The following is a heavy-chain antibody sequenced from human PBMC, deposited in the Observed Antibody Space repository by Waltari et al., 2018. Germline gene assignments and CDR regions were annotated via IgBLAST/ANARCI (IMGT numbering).Heavy chain of an antibody. J-gene: IGHJ4*02. CDR1: GGSISSYY. CDR3: AREGVHFWSGYYRY. CDR2: IYTSGST. D-gene: IGHD3-3*02. V-gene: IGHV4-4*07. Sequence: QVQLQESGPGLVKPSETLSLTCTVSGGSISSYYWSWIRQPAGKGLEWIGRIYTSGSTNYNPSLKGRVTMSVDTSKNQFSLKLSSVTAADTAVYYCAREGVHFWSGYYRYWGQGTLVTVSS.